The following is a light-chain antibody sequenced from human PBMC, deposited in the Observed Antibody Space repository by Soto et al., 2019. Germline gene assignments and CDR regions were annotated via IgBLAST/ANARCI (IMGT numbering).Light chain of an antibody. CDR2: LEGSGSY. CDR1: SGHSSYI. V-gene: IGLV4-60*02. Sequence: QSVLTQSSSASASLGSSVKLTCTLSSGHSSYIIAWPQQQPGKAPRYLMKLEGSGSYNKGSGVPDRFSGSSSGADRYLTIPHLQFEDEADYYCETWDSNPRVFGGGTKLTVL. CDR3: ETWDSNPRV. J-gene: IGLJ3*02.